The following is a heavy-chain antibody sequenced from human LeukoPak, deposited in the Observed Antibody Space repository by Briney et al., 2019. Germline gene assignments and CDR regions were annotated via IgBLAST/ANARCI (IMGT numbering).Heavy chain of an antibody. CDR2: ISYIGST. J-gene: IGHJ3*02. D-gene: IGHD4-17*01. CDR1: DDSFNSHY. CDR3: ARDLVTVTKGFDI. V-gene: IGHV4-59*11. Sequence: SETLSLSCAVSDDSFNSHYWTWIRQPPGKGLEWIGYISYIGSTNYNPSLKSRVTISIDTSENQFSLRLSSVTAADTAVYYCARDLVTVTKGFDIWGQGTMVSVSS.